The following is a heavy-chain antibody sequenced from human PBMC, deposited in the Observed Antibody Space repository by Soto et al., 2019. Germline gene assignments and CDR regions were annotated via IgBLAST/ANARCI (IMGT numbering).Heavy chain of an antibody. CDR2: VYNSGST. CDR1: GGSISSNY. D-gene: IGHD6-13*01. CDR3: ARYRREAVAGYTLDN. J-gene: IGHJ4*02. Sequence: PSETLSLTCTVSGGSISSNYWTRIRQPPGKGLEWIGYVYNSGSTNYNPSLKSQVTISEDTSKSQFSLKVNSMTAADTAVYYCARYRREAVAGYTLDNWGQGILVTVSS. V-gene: IGHV4-59*01.